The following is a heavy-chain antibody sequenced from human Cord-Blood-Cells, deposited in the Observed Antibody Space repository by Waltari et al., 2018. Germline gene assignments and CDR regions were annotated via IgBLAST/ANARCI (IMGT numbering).Heavy chain of an antibody. J-gene: IGHJ3*02. D-gene: IGHD3-10*01. CDR1: GYSISIGYY. Sequence: QVQLQESGPGLVKPSETLSLTCAVSGYSISIGYYWGWIRQPPGKGLEWIGSIYHSGSTYYNPSLKSRVTISVDTSKNQFSLKLSSVTAADTAVYYCARDDRGSREADDAFDIWGQGTMVTVSS. CDR3: ARDDRGSREADDAFDI. CDR2: IYHSGST. V-gene: IGHV4-38-2*02.